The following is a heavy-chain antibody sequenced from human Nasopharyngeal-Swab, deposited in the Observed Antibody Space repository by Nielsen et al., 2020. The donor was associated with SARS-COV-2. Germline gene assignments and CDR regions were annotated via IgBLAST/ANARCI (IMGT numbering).Heavy chain of an antibody. CDR1: GFTFSVYG. V-gene: IGHV3-21*06. J-gene: IGHJ4*02. CDR3: ARDLVTGQRFDY. D-gene: IGHD2-21*02. Sequence: GESLKISCAGSGFTFSVYGMNWVRQAPGKGPEWVASITTRGSYTYYADSVQGRFTISRDNAKNAVYLQMNSLRPEDTAVYYCARDLVTGQRFDYWGQGTLVTVSS. CDR2: ITTRGSYT.